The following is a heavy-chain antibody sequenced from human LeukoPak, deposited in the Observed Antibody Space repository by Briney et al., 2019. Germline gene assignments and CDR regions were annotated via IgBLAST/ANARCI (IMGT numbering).Heavy chain of an antibody. J-gene: IGHJ3*02. D-gene: IGHD3-9*01. CDR2: IYYSGST. CDR1: GGSISSGGYY. CDR3: ASADYDMAFDI. V-gene: IGHV4-31*03. Sequence: SETLSLTCTVSGGSISSGGYYWSWIRQHPGKGLEWIGYIYYSGSTDYNPSLKSRFTMSVDTSKNQFSLKLSSVTAADAAVYYCASADYDMAFDIWGQGTMVTVSS.